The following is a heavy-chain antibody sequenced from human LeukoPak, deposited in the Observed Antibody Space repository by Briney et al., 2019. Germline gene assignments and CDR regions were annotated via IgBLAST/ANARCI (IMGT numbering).Heavy chain of an antibody. V-gene: IGHV4-39*02. D-gene: IGHD3-22*01. CDR1: GGSISSGSYY. J-gene: IGHJ4*02. CDR2: IYYSGST. Sequence: PSETLSLTCTVSGGSISSGSYYWGWIRQSPGKGLEWIGSIYYSGSTYYNPSLKSRVTISVDTSKNHFSLKLNSVTAADTAVYFCARKDSSGYWPFDYWGQGTLVTVSS. CDR3: ARKDSSGYWPFDY.